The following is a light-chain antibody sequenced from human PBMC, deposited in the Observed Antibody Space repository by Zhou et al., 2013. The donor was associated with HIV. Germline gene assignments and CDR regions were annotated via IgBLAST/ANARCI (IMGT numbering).Light chain of an antibody. CDR2: GAS. CDR1: QAISNY. J-gene: IGKJ1*01. V-gene: IGKV1-6*02. Sequence: IQLTQSPSFLPASVGERLTITCRASQAISNYLAWYQQKPGNAPKLLIYGASTLQTGVPSRFSGSGSGTDFTLTINCLQSEDFATYYCLQDYDYHWTFGQGTTVEMK. CDR3: LQDYDYHWT.